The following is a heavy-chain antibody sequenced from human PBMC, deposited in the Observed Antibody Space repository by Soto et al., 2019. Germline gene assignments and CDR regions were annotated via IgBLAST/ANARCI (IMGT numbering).Heavy chain of an antibody. J-gene: IGHJ6*02. CDR3: ARGMPGIRYVCNGMDV. Sequence: QVQLVESGGGVVQPGRSLRLSCAASAFTFSSYGMHWVRQAPGKGLEWVAVIWYDGSDKYYADSVKGRFTISRDNSKNTVYLQMNSLRAEDTAIYYGARGMPGIRYVCNGMDVWGQGTTVTVSS. V-gene: IGHV3-33*01. D-gene: IGHD1-20*01. CDR2: IWYDGSDK. CDR1: AFTFSSYG.